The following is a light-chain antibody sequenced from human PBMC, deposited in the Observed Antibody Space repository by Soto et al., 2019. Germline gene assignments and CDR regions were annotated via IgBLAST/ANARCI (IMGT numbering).Light chain of an antibody. CDR3: SSSAGSIVV. CDR1: SSDVGGYNY. J-gene: IGLJ2*01. Sequence: QSALTQPPSASGSPGQSVTISCTGTSSDVGGYNYVSWYQQHPGKAPKLMIYEVSKRPSGVPDRFSGSKSGNTASLTVSGLQAEDEADYYCSSSAGSIVVFGGGTKLTVL. V-gene: IGLV2-8*01. CDR2: EVS.